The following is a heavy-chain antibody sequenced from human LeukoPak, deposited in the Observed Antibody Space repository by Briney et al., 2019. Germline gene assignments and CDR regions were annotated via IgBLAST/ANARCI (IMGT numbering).Heavy chain of an antibody. CDR3: ARGDSSWYGLPFYFDY. CDR1: GFTFDDYG. J-gene: IGHJ4*02. V-gene: IGHV3-20*04. D-gene: IGHD6-13*01. Sequence: RGSLRLSCAASGFTFDDYGMSWVRQAPGKGLEWVSGINWNGGSTGYADSVKGRFTISRDNAKNSLYLQMNSLRAEDTALYYCARGDSSWYGLPFYFDYWGQGTLVTVSS. CDR2: INWNGGST.